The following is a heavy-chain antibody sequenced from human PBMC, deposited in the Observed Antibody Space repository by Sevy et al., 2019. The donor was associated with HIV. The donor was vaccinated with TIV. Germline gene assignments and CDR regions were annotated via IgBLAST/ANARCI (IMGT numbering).Heavy chain of an antibody. J-gene: IGHJ4*02. D-gene: IGHD3-10*01. CDR1: GFVFSSYT. Sequence: GGSLRLSCAASGFVFSSYTMNWVRQSPGKGLEWVSSISSGSRYIFYADSVKGRFTISRDNARNSLYLQMNSLRAEDTAVYYCARDMAYGSGSIVYDYWGQGTLVTVSS. V-gene: IGHV3-21*01. CDR3: ARDMAYGSGSIVYDY. CDR2: ISSGSRYI.